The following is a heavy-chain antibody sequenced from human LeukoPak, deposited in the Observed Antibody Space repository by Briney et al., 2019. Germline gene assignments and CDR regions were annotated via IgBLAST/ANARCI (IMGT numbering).Heavy chain of an antibody. D-gene: IGHD3-3*02. J-gene: IGHJ4*02. CDR1: GFTFSDHY. V-gene: IGHV3-72*01. CDR2: TRSRGHNYAT. Sequence: GGSLRLSCAASGFTFSDHYMDWVRQAPGKGLEWVGRTRSRGHNYATEYAAFVKGRVTISRDNSKSSLYLQLNSLRTEDTAVYFCARDSALAYWGLGTLVTVSS. CDR3: ARDSALAY.